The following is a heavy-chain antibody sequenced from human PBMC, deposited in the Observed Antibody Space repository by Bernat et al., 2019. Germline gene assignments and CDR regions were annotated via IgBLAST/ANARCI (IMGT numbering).Heavy chain of an antibody. V-gene: IGHV3-33*01. Sequence: QVQLVESGGGVVQPGRSLGLSCVASGFTFTNYGMHWVRQSPGKGLEWVAIIWYDGSKKYYADSVKGRFTISRDNSKNTLYLQMNSLSAEDTAVYYFARDRRGERSMDFWGQGTLVTVSS. CDR2: IWYDGSKK. CDR1: GFTFTNYG. J-gene: IGHJ4*02. CDR3: ARDRRGERSMDF. D-gene: IGHD1-1*01.